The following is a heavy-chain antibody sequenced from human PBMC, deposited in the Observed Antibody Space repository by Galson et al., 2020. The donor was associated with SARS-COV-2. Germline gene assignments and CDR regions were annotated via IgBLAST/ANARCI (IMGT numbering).Heavy chain of an antibody. V-gene: IGHV3-64D*06. Sequence: GESLKISCSVSEFTINTYAMHWVRQAPGKGLKYVASISSNGGSTHYADSVKGRFTISRDNSKNTLYLQMSSLRAEDTAVYYCVLERGDTIFGVVFMDVWGKGTTVTVSS. D-gene: IGHD3-3*01. CDR2: ISSNGGST. J-gene: IGHJ6*04. CDR1: EFTINTYA. CDR3: VLERGDTIFGVVFMDV.